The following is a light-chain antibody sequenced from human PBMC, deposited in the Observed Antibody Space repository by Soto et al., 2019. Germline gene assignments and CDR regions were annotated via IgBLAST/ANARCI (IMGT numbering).Light chain of an antibody. CDR2: IAS. J-gene: IGKJ5*01. Sequence: IQLTQSPSSLSASIGDRVTITCRASQGISNSLAWYQQKPGKAPKLLIYIASTLQNGVPPRFSGSGFGTDFTLTISSLQPEDSATYYCQQLDSYPLTFGQGTRLEIK. CDR1: QGISNS. CDR3: QQLDSYPLT. V-gene: IGKV1-9*01.